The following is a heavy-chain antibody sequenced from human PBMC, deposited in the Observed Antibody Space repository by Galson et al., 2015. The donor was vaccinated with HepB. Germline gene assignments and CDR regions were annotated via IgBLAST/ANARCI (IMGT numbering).Heavy chain of an antibody. CDR3: AREAVESGWSPWFDP. Sequence: SLRLSCAASGFTVSFNYMGWVRQAPGKGLEWVSVIYSGGTTYYADSVKGRFTISRDNSKNTVYLQMNSLRDEDTALYYCAREAVESGWSPWFDPWGQGTLGTVSS. V-gene: IGHV3-53*01. J-gene: IGHJ5*02. D-gene: IGHD6-19*01. CDR1: GFTVSFNY. CDR2: IYSGGTT.